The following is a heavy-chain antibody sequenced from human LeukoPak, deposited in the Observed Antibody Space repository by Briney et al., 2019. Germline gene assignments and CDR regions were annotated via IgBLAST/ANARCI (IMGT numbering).Heavy chain of an antibody. V-gene: IGHV3-74*01. CDR3: ARPDLMRELRFDP. D-gene: IGHD1-7*01. CDR2: INNDGSST. CDR1: GFTFSNFW. J-gene: IGHJ5*02. Sequence: GGSLRLSCAASGFTFSNFWMHWVRRAPGKGLVWVSCINNDGSSTDYADSVKGRFTISRDNAKNTLYLQMNSLRAEDTAVYYCARPDLMRELRFDPWGQGTLVTASS.